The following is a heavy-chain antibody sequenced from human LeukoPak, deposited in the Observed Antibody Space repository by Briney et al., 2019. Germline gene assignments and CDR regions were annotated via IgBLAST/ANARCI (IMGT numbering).Heavy chain of an antibody. CDR3: ARHKEKNDYVWGSYRYDHYFDY. V-gene: IGHV4-39*01. CDR1: GGSISSSSYY. D-gene: IGHD3-16*02. J-gene: IGHJ4*02. CDR2: IYYSGST. Sequence: SETLSLTCTVSGGSISSSSYYWGWIRHPPGKGLEWIGSIYYSGSTYYNPSLKSRVTISVDTSKNQFSLKLSSVTAADTAVYYCARHKEKNDYVWGSYRYDHYFDYWGQGTLVTVSS.